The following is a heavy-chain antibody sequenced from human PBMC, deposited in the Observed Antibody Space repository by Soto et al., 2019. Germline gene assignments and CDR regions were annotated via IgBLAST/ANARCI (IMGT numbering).Heavy chain of an antibody. Sequence: QVQLVESGGGVVQPGRSLRLSCAASGFTFSSYGMHWVRQAPGKGLEWVAVISYDGSNKYYADSVKGRFTISRDNSKNNLYMQMNLLRNEDRAVYYGANDLEGTMIVVDSDAFDNWGQGTMVTVSS. CDR2: ISYDGSNK. D-gene: IGHD3-22*01. CDR1: GFTFSSYG. CDR3: ANDLEGTMIVVDSDAFDN. J-gene: IGHJ3*02. V-gene: IGHV3-30*18.